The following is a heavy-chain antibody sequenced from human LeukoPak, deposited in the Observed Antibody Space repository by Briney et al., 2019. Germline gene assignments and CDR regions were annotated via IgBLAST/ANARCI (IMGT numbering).Heavy chain of an antibody. J-gene: IGHJ4*02. Sequence: KTGGSLRLSCAASGFTFSDYYMSWIRQAPEKGLEWVSYISSSSSYTNYADSVKSRFTISRDNAKNSLYLQMNSLRAEDTAVYYCARGSRRGYSYGYEVLDYWGQGTLVTVSS. CDR3: ARGSRRGYSYGYEVLDY. CDR1: GFTFSDYY. D-gene: IGHD5-18*01. V-gene: IGHV3-11*06. CDR2: ISSSSSYT.